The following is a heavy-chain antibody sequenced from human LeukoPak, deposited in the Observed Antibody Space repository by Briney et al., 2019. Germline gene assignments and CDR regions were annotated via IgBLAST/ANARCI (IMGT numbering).Heavy chain of an antibody. Sequence: GGSLRLSCAASGFTFSSYAMSWVRQAPGKGLEWVSAISGGGGSTYYADSVKGRFTISRDNSKNTLYLQMNSLRAEDTAVYYCAKDGRPYYYDSSGSPEGDYWGQGTLVIVSS. CDR1: GFTFSSYA. J-gene: IGHJ4*02. D-gene: IGHD3-22*01. CDR3: AKDGRPYYYDSSGSPEGDY. V-gene: IGHV3-23*01. CDR2: ISGGGGST.